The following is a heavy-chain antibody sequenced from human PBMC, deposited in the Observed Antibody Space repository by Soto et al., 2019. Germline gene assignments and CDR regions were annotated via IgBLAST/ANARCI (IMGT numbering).Heavy chain of an antibody. CDR3: AKSVGELPYYYYGMDV. CDR2: ISYDGSNK. D-gene: IGHD3-10*01. V-gene: IGHV3-30*18. J-gene: IGHJ6*02. CDR1: GFTFSSYG. Sequence: GGSLRLSCAASGFTFSSYGMHWVRQAPGKGLEWVAVISYDGSNKYYADSVKGRFTISRDNSKNTLYLQMNSLRAEDTAVYYCAKSVGELPYYYYGMDVWGQGTTVTVSS.